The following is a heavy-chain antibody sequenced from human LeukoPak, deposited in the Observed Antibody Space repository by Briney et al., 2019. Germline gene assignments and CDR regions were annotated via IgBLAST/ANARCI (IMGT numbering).Heavy chain of an antibody. V-gene: IGHV3-23*01. CDR1: GFTFSTYA. CDR3: AKALEQETVIALDS. Sequence: PGGSLRLSCAASGFTFSTYAMSWVRQAPGKGLEWVSAIIGSGGSTYYADSVKGRFTISRDNSKNTLYLQMNSLRAEDTSIYFCAKALEQETVIALDSWGQGTLVTVSS. J-gene: IGHJ4*02. D-gene: IGHD6-13*01. CDR2: IIGSGGST.